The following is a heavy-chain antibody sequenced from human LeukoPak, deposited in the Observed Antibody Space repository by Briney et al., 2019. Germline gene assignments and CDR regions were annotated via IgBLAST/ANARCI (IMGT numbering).Heavy chain of an antibody. D-gene: IGHD6-13*01. J-gene: IGHJ4*02. CDR2: VSGSGANT. V-gene: IGHV3-23*01. CDR3: ARVDSSSYGNDY. CDR1: GFTFSNYG. Sequence: GGSLRLSCAASGFTFSNYGMGWVRQTPGKGLEWLSSVSGSGANTYYADSVKGRFTISRDNSRDRIYLQMNSLRAEDTAVYYCARVDSSSYGNDYWGQGTLVTVSS.